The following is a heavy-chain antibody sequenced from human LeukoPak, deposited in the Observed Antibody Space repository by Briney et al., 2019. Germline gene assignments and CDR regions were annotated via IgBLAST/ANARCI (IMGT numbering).Heavy chain of an antibody. Sequence: ASVNVSCKASGYTFTGYYMHWVRQAPGQGLEWMGWINPNSGGTNYAQKFQGRVTMTRVTSTSTLYMELSSLRSEDTAVYYCARGNYGKATDIWGQGTMVTVSS. D-gene: IGHD4-11*01. CDR1: GYTFTGYY. V-gene: IGHV1-2*02. CDR3: ARGNYGKATDI. CDR2: INPNSGGT. J-gene: IGHJ3*02.